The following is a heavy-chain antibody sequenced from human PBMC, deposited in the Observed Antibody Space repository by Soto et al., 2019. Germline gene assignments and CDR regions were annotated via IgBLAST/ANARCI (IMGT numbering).Heavy chain of an antibody. D-gene: IGHD3-9*01. CDR3: ARLDYDILTGYPYYFDY. CDR1: GGSISSSSYY. J-gene: IGHJ4*02. V-gene: IGHV4-39*01. CDR2: IYYSGST. Sequence: QLQLQESGPGLVKPSETLSLTCTVSGGSISSSSYYWGWIRQPPGKGLEWIGSIYYSGSTYYNPSLKSRVTIPVDTSKNQFSLKLSSVTAADTAVYYCARLDYDILTGYPYYFDYWGQGTLVTVSS.